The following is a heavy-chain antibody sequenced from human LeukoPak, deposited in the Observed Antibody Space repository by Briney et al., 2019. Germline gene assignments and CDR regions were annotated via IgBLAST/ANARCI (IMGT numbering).Heavy chain of an antibody. CDR3: AKDVAV. J-gene: IGHJ4*02. CDR2: INSDGSSI. Sequence: GGSLRLSCVASGFTFSRYWMHWVRQAPGKGLVWVSRINSDGSSITYADSVKGRFTISRDNAKNTLYLQMTSLRVEDTAVYYCAKDVAVWGQGTLVTVSS. CDR1: GFTFSRYW. V-gene: IGHV3-74*03. D-gene: IGHD6-19*01.